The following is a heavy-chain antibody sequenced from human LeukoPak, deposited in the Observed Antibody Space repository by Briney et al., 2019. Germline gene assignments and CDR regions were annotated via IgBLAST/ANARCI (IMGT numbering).Heavy chain of an antibody. CDR2: ISWNSGSI. V-gene: IGHV3-9*01. Sequence: GGSLRLTCAASGFTFDDYAMHWVRQAPGKGLEWVSGISWNSGSIGYADSVKGRFTISRDNAKNSLYLQMNSLRAEDTAVYYCAELGITMIGGVWGKGTTVTISS. CDR3: AELGITMIGGV. D-gene: IGHD3-10*02. CDR1: GFTFDDYA. J-gene: IGHJ6*04.